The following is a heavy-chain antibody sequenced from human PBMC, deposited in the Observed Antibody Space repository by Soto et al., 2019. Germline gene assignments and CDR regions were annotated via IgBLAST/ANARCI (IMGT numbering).Heavy chain of an antibody. D-gene: IGHD6-19*01. CDR3: AHRPRQAHPGWSPNWFDP. V-gene: IGHV2-5*02. Sequence: QITLKESGPTLVKPTQTLTLTCTFSGFSLSTSGVGVGWIRQPPGKALEWLALIYWDNDKRYSPSLKSRLTITKDTSKNPVVLTMTNMDPVDTATYYRAHRPRQAHPGWSPNWFDPWGQGTLVTVSS. CDR2: IYWDNDK. CDR1: GFSLSTSGVG. J-gene: IGHJ5*02.